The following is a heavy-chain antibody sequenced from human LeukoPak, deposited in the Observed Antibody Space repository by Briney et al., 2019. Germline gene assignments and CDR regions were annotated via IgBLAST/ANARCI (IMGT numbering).Heavy chain of an antibody. Sequence: GGSLRLSCAASGFSFSNYGMHWVRQGPGKGLEWVAVISNDGSHIHYADSVKGLFTISRDSSKNTLYLQMNSLRAEDTAVYYCAKSYSNTWPSPDVDYWGQGTLVTVSS. V-gene: IGHV3-30*18. CDR2: ISNDGSHI. D-gene: IGHD6-13*01. J-gene: IGHJ4*02. CDR3: AKSYSNTWPSPDVDY. CDR1: GFSFSNYG.